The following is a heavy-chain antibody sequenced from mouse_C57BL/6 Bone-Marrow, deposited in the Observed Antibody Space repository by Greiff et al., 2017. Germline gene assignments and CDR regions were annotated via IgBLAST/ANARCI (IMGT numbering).Heavy chain of an antibody. Sequence: QVHVKQSGAELARPGASVKLSCKASGYTFTSYGISWVKQRTGQGLEWIGEIYPRSGNTYYNEKFKGKATLTADKSSSTAYMELRSLTSEDSAVYFCARYDYYAMDYWGQGTSVTVSS. V-gene: IGHV1-81*01. CDR1: GYTFTSYG. CDR3: ARYDYYAMDY. J-gene: IGHJ4*01. CDR2: IYPRSGNT.